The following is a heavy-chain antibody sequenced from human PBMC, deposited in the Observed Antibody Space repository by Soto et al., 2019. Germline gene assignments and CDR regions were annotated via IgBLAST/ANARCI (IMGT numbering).Heavy chain of an antibody. Sequence: SETLSLTCTVSGGSITSSYWSWIRRPPGKGLEWIAYIYDTGISGYTPSTSYNPSLKSRVTMSVDTSKSQFSLKLTSLTAADTALYYCARGEDAFFYYGLDVWGQGITVTVSS. J-gene: IGHJ6*02. V-gene: IGHV4-59*01. CDR2: IYDTGISGYTPST. CDR1: GGSITSSY. CDR3: ARGEDAFFYYGLDV.